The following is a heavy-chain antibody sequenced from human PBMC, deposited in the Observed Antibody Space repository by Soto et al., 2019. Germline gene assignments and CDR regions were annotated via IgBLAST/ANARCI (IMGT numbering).Heavy chain of an antibody. J-gene: IGHJ6*02. Sequence: ASVKVSCKASGYTFTSYGISWVRQAPGQGLEWMGWISAYNGNTNYAQKLQGRVTMTTDTSTSTAYMELRSLRSDDTAVYYCARDEGADYDFWSGYYPLYYYYGMDVWGQGTTVTVSS. CDR1: GYTFTSYG. CDR3: ARDEGADYDFWSGYYPLYYYYGMDV. V-gene: IGHV1-18*04. D-gene: IGHD3-3*01. CDR2: ISAYNGNT.